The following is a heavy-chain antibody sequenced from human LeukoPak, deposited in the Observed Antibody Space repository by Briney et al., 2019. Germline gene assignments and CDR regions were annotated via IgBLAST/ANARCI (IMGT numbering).Heavy chain of an antibody. D-gene: IGHD3-9*01. V-gene: IGHV4-59*08. CDR1: GGSISSYY. Sequence: SETLSLTCTVFGGSISSYYWSWIRQPPGKGLEWIGYIYYSGSTNYNPSLKSRVTISVDTSKNQFSLKLSSVTAADTAVYYCAGQLRYFDLTAYFDYWGQGTLVTVSS. CDR2: IYYSGST. CDR3: AGQLRYFDLTAYFDY. J-gene: IGHJ4*02.